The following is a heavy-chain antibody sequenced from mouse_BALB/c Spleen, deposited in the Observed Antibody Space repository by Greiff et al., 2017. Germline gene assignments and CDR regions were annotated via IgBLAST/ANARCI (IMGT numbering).Heavy chain of an antibody. CDR1: GFTFSDYY. V-gene: IGHV5-4*02. CDR2: ISDGGSYT. J-gene: IGHJ1*01. Sequence: EVHLVESGGGLVKPGGSLKLSCAASGFTFSDYYMYWVRQTPEKRLEWVATISDGGSYTYYPDSVKGRFTISRDNAKNNLYLQMSSLKSEDTAMYYCARGPRGWYFDVWGAGTTVTVSS. D-gene: IGHD2-10*02. CDR3: ARGPRGWYFDV.